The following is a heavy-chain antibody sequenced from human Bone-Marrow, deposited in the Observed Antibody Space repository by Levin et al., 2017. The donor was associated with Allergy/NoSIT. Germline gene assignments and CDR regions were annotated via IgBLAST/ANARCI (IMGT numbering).Heavy chain of an antibody. CDR2: ISYDGSNK. CDR3: AREPGSYSSSFLDY. J-gene: IGHJ4*02. Sequence: GGSLRLSCAASGFTFSSYAMHWVRQAPGKGLEWVAVISYDGSNKYYADSVKGRFTISRDNSKNTLYLQMNSLRAEDTAVYYCAREPGSYSSSFLDYWGQGTLVTVSS. CDR1: GFTFSSYA. V-gene: IGHV3-30*04. D-gene: IGHD6-6*01.